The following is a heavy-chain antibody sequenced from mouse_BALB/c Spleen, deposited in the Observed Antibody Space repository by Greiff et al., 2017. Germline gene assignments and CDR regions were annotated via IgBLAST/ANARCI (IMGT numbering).Heavy chain of an antibody. J-gene: IGHJ4*01. Sequence: EVMLVESGGGLVKPGGSLKLSCAASGFTFSSYTMSWVRQTPEKRLEWVATICSGGSYTYNPDSVKSRFTISKNNAKHTLYMQISSLKSEDTAMYYSTRSPRGIDYWGQGTSVTVSS. CDR3: TRSPRGIDY. V-gene: IGHV5-6-4*01. CDR2: ICSGGSYT. CDR1: GFTFSSYT.